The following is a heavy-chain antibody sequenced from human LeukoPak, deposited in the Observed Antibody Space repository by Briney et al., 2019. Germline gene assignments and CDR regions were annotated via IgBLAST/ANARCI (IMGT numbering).Heavy chain of an antibody. D-gene: IGHD7-27*01. J-gene: IGHJ4*02. CDR1: GHTLTDLS. V-gene: IGHV1-24*01. CDR2: FDPLDGET. Sequence: SVKLSCKVSGHTLTDLSMQWVRQPPRKGREWVGDFDPLDGETIHTQKFQDRVTMNGDTSTDTAYMELSSLRSEHTAVYYCATLAGEPNFDYWGQGTLVAVSS. CDR3: ATLAGEPNFDY.